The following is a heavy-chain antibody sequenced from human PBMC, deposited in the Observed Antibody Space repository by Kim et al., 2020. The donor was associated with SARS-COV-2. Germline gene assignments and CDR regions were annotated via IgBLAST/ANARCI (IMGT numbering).Heavy chain of an antibody. V-gene: IGHV3-30*04. Sequence: GGSLRLSCAASGFTFSSYAMHWVRQAPGKGLEWVAVISYDGSNKYYADSVKGRFTISRDNSKNTLYLQMNSLRAEDTAVYYCARAGGWFGAADAFDIWG. D-gene: IGHD3-10*01. CDR1: GFTFSSYA. J-gene: IGHJ3*02. CDR3: ARAGGWFGAADAFDI. CDR2: ISYDGSNK.